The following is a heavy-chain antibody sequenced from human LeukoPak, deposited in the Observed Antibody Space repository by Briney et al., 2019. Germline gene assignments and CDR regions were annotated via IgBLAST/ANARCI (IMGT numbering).Heavy chain of an antibody. D-gene: IGHD3-10*01. Sequence: KSSETLSLTCAVSGSSISSSTYYWGWIRQPPGKGLEWIGSFYYSGSTYYNPSLKSRVTISVDTSKNQFSLKLSSVTAADTAVYYCARGFLRRGFDYWGQGTLVTVSS. J-gene: IGHJ4*02. V-gene: IGHV4-39*07. CDR2: FYYSGST. CDR1: GSSISSSTYY. CDR3: ARGFLRRGFDY.